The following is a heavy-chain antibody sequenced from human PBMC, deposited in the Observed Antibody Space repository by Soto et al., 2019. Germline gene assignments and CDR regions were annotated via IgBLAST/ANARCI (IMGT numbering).Heavy chain of an antibody. D-gene: IGHD4-17*01. CDR3: ARQDKSRTVTSFDS. CDR1: GDSISNSYYY. CDR2: VYYSGTT. Sequence: PSETLSLTCTVSGDSISNSYYYWAWIRQPPGKGLEWVGSVYYSGTTSYNPSLKSRVTISVDTSKDHFSLKLSSVTAADTALYYCARQDKSRTVTSFDSWGQGTLVTVSS. J-gene: IGHJ4*02. V-gene: IGHV4-39*01.